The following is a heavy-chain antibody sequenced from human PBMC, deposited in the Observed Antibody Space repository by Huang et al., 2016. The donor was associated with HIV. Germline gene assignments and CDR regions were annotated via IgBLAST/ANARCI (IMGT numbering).Heavy chain of an antibody. CDR1: GASISSSIYY. CDR3: ARHFRKATVTTCMPDAFDI. Sequence: QLQLQESGPGLVKPSETLSLTCTVSGASISSSIYYWGWIRQPPGKGLEGIGSISFGGGTYYNPALKSRVTIVVDTSKNRFALKVRSVTAADTAVYYCARHFRKATVTTCMPDAFDIWGQGTMVTVSS. CDR2: ISFGGGT. J-gene: IGHJ3*02. V-gene: IGHV4-39*01. D-gene: IGHD4-17*01.